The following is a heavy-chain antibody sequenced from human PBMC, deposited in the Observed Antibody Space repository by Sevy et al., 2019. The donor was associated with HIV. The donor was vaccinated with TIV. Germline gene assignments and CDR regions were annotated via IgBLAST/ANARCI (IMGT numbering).Heavy chain of an antibody. J-gene: IGHJ4*02. D-gene: IGHD6-13*01. Sequence: GGSLRLSCAASGFTFSDYYMSWIRQAPGKGLEWVSYISSGSSYTNYADSLKGRFTISRDNARNSLYLQMNSLRAEDTAVYYCAKDSRVYSSSHFDYWGQGIRVTVSS. CDR2: ISSGSSYT. V-gene: IGHV3-11*06. CDR3: AKDSRVYSSSHFDY. CDR1: GFTFSDYY.